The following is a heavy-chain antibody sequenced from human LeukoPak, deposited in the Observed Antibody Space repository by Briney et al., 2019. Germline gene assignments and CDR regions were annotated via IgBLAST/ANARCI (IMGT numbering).Heavy chain of an antibody. CDR3: VRRVRYFGQNDY. CDR1: GASMSDYY. Sequence: SETLSLTCTVSGASMSDYYWSWIRQPPGKGLEWIGYIYYTGSTDYNPSLKSRVTMSVDTSKNQISLKLSSVTAADSAVYYCVRRVRYFGQNDYWGQGTLVTVSS. CDR2: IYYTGST. V-gene: IGHV4-59*08. J-gene: IGHJ4*02. D-gene: IGHD3-9*01.